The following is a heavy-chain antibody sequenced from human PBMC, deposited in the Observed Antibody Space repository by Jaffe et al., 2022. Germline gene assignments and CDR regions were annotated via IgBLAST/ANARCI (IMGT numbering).Heavy chain of an antibody. J-gene: IGHJ4*02. V-gene: IGHV2-5*01. CDR1: GFSLSTSGVG. CDR3: AHSQEEEQGVYDYIWGSYRPFDY. Sequence: QITLKESGPTLVKPTQTLTLTCTFSGFSLSTSGVGVGWIRQPPGKALEWLALIYWNDDKRYSPSLKSRLTITKDTSKNQVVLTMTNMDPVDTATYYCAHSQEEEQGVYDYIWGSYRPFDYWGQGTLVTVSS. D-gene: IGHD3-16*02. CDR2: IYWNDDK.